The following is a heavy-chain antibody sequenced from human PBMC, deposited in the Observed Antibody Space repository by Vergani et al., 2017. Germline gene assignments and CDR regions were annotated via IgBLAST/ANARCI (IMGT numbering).Heavy chain of an antibody. CDR2: IYYSGST. CDR1: GGSISSYY. CDR3: ARVIGSVSYLYYYYYYYMDV. V-gene: IGHV4-59*01. D-gene: IGHD3-10*01. J-gene: IGHJ6*03. Sequence: QVQLQESGPGLVKPSETLSLTCTVSGGSISSYYWSWIRQPPGKGLEWIGYIYYSGSTNYNPSLKSRVTISVDTSKNQFSLKLSSVTAADTAVYYCARVIGSVSYLYYYYYYYMDVWGKGTTVTVSS.